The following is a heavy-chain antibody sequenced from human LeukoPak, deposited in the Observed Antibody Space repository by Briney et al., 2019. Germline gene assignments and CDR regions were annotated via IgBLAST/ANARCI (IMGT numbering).Heavy chain of an antibody. CDR1: GFTFSSYS. CDR3: AKTPPVTTTRPRNFDY. D-gene: IGHD1-1*01. Sequence: GGSLRLSCAASGFTFSSYSMNWVRQAPGKGLEWVSSISSSSSYIYYADSVKGRFTISRDNAKNSLYLQMNSLRAEDTAVYYCAKTPPVTTTRPRNFDYWGQGTLVTVSS. CDR2: ISSSSSYI. V-gene: IGHV3-21*04. J-gene: IGHJ4*02.